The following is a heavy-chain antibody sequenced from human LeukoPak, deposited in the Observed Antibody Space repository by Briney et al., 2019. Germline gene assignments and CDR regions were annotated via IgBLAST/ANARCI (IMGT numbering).Heavy chain of an antibody. CDR3: ARRRSSSWYVGGRNWFDP. J-gene: IGHJ5*02. D-gene: IGHD6-13*01. CDR2: ISAYNGNT. CDR1: GYTFTSYG. Sequence: ASVKVSCKASGYTFTSYGTSWVRQAPGQGLEWMGWISAYNGNTNYAQKLQGRVTMTTDTSTSTAYMELRSLRSEDTAVYYCARRRSSSWYVGGRNWFDPWGQGTLVTVSS. V-gene: IGHV1-18*01.